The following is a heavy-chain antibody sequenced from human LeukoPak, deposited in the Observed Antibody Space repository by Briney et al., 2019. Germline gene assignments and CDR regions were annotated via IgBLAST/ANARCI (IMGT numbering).Heavy chain of an antibody. J-gene: IGHJ4*02. CDR2: IYYSGST. CDR3: ARAAIAVAGPFDY. D-gene: IGHD6-19*01. CDR1: GGSLRSSSYY. Sequence: SETLSVTCTVSGGSLRSSSYYWGWLRQPPGKGLEWIGSIYYSGSTYYNPSLKSRVTISVDTPKNQFSLKLSSVTAADTAVYYCARAAIAVAGPFDYWGQGTLVTVSS. V-gene: IGHV4-39*07.